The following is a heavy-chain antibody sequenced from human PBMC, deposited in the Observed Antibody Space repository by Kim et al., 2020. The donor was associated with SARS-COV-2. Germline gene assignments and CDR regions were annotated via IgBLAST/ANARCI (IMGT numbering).Heavy chain of an antibody. J-gene: IGHJ4*02. CDR3: VKGTPAIYGNFDY. D-gene: IGHD2-2*01. Sequence: DSGKSRFAISRDNSTNTLYLQMNSLRAEDTAVYYGVKGTPAIYGNFDYWGQGTLVTVSS. V-gene: IGHV3-23*01.